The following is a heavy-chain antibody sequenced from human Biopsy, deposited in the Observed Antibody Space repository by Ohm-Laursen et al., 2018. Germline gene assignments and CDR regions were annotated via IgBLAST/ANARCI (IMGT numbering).Heavy chain of an antibody. CDR1: GFSLNSYRVG. CDR2: IYWDDDK. J-gene: IGHJ4*02. CDR3: AHSLLLDSFDSRGMGFDF. D-gene: IGHD3-22*01. Sequence: TQTLTLTCTFSGFSLNSYRVGVGWIRQPPGKALEWLALIYWDDDKRYNAFLKSRLTVTKDTSKNQVVLTMTNMDPVDTGTYYCAHSLLLDSFDSRGMGFDFWGQGTLVTVSS. V-gene: IGHV2-5*02.